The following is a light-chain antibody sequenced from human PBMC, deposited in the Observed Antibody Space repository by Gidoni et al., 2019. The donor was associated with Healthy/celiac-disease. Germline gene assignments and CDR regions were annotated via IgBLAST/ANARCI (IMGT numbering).Light chain of an antibody. Sequence: DIQMTQSPSTLSASVGDRVTITCRASQSISSWLAWYQQKPGKAPKLLIYKASSLESGVPSRFSGSGPGTEFTLTISSLQPDDFATYYCQQYNSYSRTFGQXTKVEIK. V-gene: IGKV1-5*03. CDR3: QQYNSYSRT. CDR2: KAS. J-gene: IGKJ1*01. CDR1: QSISSW.